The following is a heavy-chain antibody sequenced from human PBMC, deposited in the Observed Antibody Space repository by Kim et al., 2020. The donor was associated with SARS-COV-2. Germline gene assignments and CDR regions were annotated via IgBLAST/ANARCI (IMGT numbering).Heavy chain of an antibody. J-gene: IGHJ6*02. CDR2: TKYRSKWYN. Sequence: SQTLSLTCAISGDSVSSNNAAWNWLRQSPSRGLEWLGRTKYRSKWYNDYAVSVKSRITINPDTSKNQFFLQLNSVTPEDTAVYYCARDHNYGMDVWGQGTTVTVSS. V-gene: IGHV6-1*01. CDR1: GDSVSSNNAA. CDR3: ARDHNYGMDV.